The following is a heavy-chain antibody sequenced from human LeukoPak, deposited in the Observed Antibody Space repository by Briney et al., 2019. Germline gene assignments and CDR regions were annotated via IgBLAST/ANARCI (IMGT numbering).Heavy chain of an antibody. D-gene: IGHD6-13*01. CDR3: ARTSGPHSSSWYTDY. CDR2: IYYSGST. Sequence: SETLSLTCAVYGGSFSGYYWSWIRQPPGKGLEWIGYIYYSGSTNYNPSLKSRVTISVDTSKNQFSLKLSSVTAADTAVYYCARTSGPHSSSWYTDYWGQGTLVTVSS. V-gene: IGHV4-59*08. J-gene: IGHJ4*02. CDR1: GGSFSGYY.